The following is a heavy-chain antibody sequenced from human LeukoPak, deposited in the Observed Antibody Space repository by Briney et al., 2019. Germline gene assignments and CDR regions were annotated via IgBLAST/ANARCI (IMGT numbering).Heavy chain of an antibody. CDR3: ARHTSSRPRHGDY. CDR2: ISSSSSYI. Sequence: GGSLRLSCAASGFTFSSYSMNWVRQAPGKGLEWVSSISSSSSYIYYADSVKGRFTISRDNSKNTLYLQMNTLRAEDTAVYYCARHTSSRPRHGDYWGQGTLVTVSS. V-gene: IGHV3-21*01. J-gene: IGHJ4*02. D-gene: IGHD6-13*01. CDR1: GFTFSSYS.